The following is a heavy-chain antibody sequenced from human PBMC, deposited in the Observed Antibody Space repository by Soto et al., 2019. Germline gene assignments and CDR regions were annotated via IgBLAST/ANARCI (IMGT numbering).Heavy chain of an antibody. CDR1: GGSISSGDYY. Sequence: PSETLSLTCTVSGGSISSGDYYWSWIRQPPGKGLEWIGYIYYSGSTYYNPSLKSRVTISVDTSKNQFSLKLSSVTAADTAVYYCASRRGYSGYDYASIHYWGQGTLVT. V-gene: IGHV4-30-4*01. D-gene: IGHD5-12*01. CDR3: ASRRGYSGYDYASIHY. J-gene: IGHJ4*02. CDR2: IYYSGST.